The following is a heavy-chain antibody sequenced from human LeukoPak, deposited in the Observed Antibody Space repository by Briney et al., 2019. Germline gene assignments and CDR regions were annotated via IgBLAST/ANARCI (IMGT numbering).Heavy chain of an antibody. CDR3: AKDGAWLRFDD. CDR1: GFPFSSHG. V-gene: IGHV3-23*01. D-gene: IGHD5-12*01. CDR2: MSPGGGPT. J-gene: IGHJ4*02. Sequence: GGSLILSCAGSGFPFSSHGMNWVRQAPGKGLEWVSGMSPGGGPTYYADSVRGRFTISRDDSKNTLYLQMKNLRAEDTAVYYCAKDGAWLRFDDWGQGILVTVSS.